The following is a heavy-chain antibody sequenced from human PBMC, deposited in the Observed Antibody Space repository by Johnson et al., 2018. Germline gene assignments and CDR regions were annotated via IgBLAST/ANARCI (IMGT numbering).Heavy chain of an antibody. CDR3: ARVAPPTLPSNYYYMDV. CDR1: GGTFSSYT. CDR2: IIPILGIA. V-gene: IGHV1-69*09. D-gene: IGHD5-12*01. J-gene: IGHJ6*03. Sequence: QVQLVESGAEVKKXWSSVKVSCKASGGTFSSYTISWVRQAPGQGLEWMGRIIPILGIANYAQKFQGRVTITADKSTSTAYMELSSLRSEDTAVYYCARVAPPTLPSNYYYMDVWGKGTTVTVSS.